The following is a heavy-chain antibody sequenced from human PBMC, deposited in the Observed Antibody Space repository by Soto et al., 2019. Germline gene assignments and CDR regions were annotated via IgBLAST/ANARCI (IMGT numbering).Heavy chain of an antibody. CDR2: INPNSGGT. Sequence: QVRLVQSGPEVRKPGASVKISCEASGYSFTGHYLHWGRQAPGHGLEWMGWINPNSGGTNYAQKFQDWISITRDKALSTVYMDLSSLRSEDTAMYYCAKSDGAEENDAFDIWGQGTMISVS. CDR1: GYSFTGHY. D-gene: IGHD3-16*01. V-gene: IGHV1-2*04. J-gene: IGHJ3*02. CDR3: AKSDGAEENDAFDI.